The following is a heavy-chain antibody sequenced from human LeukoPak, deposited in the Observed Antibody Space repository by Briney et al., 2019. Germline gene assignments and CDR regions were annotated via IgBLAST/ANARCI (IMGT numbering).Heavy chain of an antibody. J-gene: IGHJ4*02. CDR2: IIPILGIA. CDR1: GGTFSSYA. D-gene: IGHD3-22*01. CDR3: AREVPGIVVD. Sequence: SVKVSCKASGGTFSSYAISWVRQAPGQGLEWMGRIIPILGIANYAQKFQGRVTITADKSTSTAHMELSSLRSEDTAVYYCAREVPGIVVDWGQGTLVTVSS. V-gene: IGHV1-69*04.